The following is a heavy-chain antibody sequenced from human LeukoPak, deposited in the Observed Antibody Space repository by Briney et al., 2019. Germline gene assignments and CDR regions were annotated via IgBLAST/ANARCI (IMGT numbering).Heavy chain of an antibody. Sequence: QPGGSLRLSCAASGFTFSSYAMSWVRQAPGKGLEWVSAISGSGGSTYYADSVKGRFTISRDNSKNTLYLQMNSLRAEDTAVYYCAKDLSIVGATTGDFDYWGQGTLVTVSS. CDR2: ISGSGGST. D-gene: IGHD1-26*01. J-gene: IGHJ4*02. CDR3: AKDLSIVGATTGDFDY. V-gene: IGHV3-23*01. CDR1: GFTFSSYA.